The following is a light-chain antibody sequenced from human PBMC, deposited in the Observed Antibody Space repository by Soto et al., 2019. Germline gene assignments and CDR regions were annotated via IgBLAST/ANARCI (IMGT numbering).Light chain of an antibody. Sequence: QSVLTQPASVSGSPGQSITISCTGTSSDVGGYNYVSWYQHYPGKAPKLMIYDVSYRPSGVSIRFSGSKSGNTASLTISGLQAEDEADYYCTSYTGSSTLVVFGGGTKVTVL. CDR3: TSYTGSSTLVV. V-gene: IGLV2-14*03. J-gene: IGLJ2*01. CDR2: DVS. CDR1: SSDVGGYNY.